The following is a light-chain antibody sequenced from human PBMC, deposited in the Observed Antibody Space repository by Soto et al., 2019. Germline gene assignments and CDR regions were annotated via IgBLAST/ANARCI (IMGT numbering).Light chain of an antibody. CDR3: QHRAT. V-gene: IGKV1-5*03. J-gene: IGKJ1*01. CDR1: QTISSS. Sequence: DIQMTQSPSTLSASVGDRVTITCRASQTISSSLAWYQQKPGKAPKPLSYRASSLESGVPSRFSGSGSGTEFTLTIISLQPDDFAPYFCQHRATFGQGTKVEIK. CDR2: RAS.